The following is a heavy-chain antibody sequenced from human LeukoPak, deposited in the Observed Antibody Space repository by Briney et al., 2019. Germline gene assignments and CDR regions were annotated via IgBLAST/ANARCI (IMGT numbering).Heavy chain of an antibody. CDR1: GFTFSSYA. D-gene: IGHD1-7*01. Sequence: GGSLRLSCAASGFTFSSYAMHWVRQAPGKGLERVAVISYDGSNKYYADSVKGRFTISRDNSKNTLYLQMNSLRAEDTAVYYCAREGRGGTTNLFDYWGQGTLVTVSS. V-gene: IGHV3-30-3*01. CDR3: AREGRGGTTNLFDY. CDR2: ISYDGSNK. J-gene: IGHJ4*02.